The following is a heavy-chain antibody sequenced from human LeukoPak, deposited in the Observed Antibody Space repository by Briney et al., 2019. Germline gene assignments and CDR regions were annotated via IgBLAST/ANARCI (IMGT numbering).Heavy chain of an antibody. CDR2: IYSGGST. V-gene: IGHV3-66*01. CDR3: ARRGGSIGAPGHDAFEV. CDR1: GFTVSSNY. D-gene: IGHD6-13*01. Sequence: PGGSLRLSCAASGFTVSSNYMSWVRQAPGKGLEWVSVIYSGGSTYYADSVKGRFTISRDNSKNTLYLQMNSLRAEDTAVYYCARRGGSIGAPGHDAFEVWGQGTMVTVSS. J-gene: IGHJ3*01.